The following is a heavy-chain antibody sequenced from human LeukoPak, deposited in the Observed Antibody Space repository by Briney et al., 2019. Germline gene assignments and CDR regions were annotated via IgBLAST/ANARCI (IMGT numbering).Heavy chain of an antibody. Sequence: ASVKVSCKASGYTFTSYAMNWVRQAPGQGLEWMGWISGYNGNTNYAQKFQGRVTMTTDTSTRIAYMELRSLRSDDTAVYYCARVIGILGYHDYWGQGTLVTVSS. CDR2: ISGYNGNT. CDR3: ARVIGILGYHDY. V-gene: IGHV1-18*01. D-gene: IGHD2-15*01. CDR1: GYTFTSYA. J-gene: IGHJ4*02.